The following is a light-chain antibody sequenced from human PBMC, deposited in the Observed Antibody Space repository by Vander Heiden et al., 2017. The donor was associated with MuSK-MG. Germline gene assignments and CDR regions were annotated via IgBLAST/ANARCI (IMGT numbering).Light chain of an antibody. CDR2: AAS. V-gene: IGKV1-NL1*01. CDR1: QGISDI. Sequence: LQLTHSPPSLSASVGNRVTITCRASQGISDILVWYQQKPGKAPNLLLYAASRLQSGVPSRFSGSGSGTYYTLTISSLQPEDFATYYCQQFYSTPYTFGQGTKVQIK. CDR3: QQFYSTPYT. J-gene: IGKJ2*01.